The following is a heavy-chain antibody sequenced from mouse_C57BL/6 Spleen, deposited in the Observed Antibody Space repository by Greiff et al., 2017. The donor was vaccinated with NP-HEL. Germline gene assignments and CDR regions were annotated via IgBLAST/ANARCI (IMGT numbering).Heavy chain of an antibody. CDR3: ARRGDVGYFDY. J-gene: IGHJ2*01. CDR1: GFTFSSYG. V-gene: IGHV5-6*01. D-gene: IGHD3-3*01. CDR2: ISSGGSYT. Sequence: EVQLVESGGDLVKPGGSLKLSCAASGFTFSSYGMSWVRQTPDKRLEWVATISSGGSYTYYPDSVKGRFTIARDNAKNTLYLQMSSLKSEDTAMYYCARRGDVGYFDYWGQGTTLTVSS.